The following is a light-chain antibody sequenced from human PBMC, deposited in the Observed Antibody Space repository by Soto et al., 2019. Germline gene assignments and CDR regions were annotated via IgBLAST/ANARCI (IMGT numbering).Light chain of an antibody. J-gene: IGLJ1*01. CDR2: SNS. Sequence: QSVLTQPPSVSGTPGQRVTISCSGSSSNIGSNTVNWYQQLPGTAPKLLIYSNSQRPSGVPDRFSGSKSGTSASLAISGLQSEDEADYFCSAWDDSLNGYVFGTGTQLTVL. CDR1: SSNIGSNT. CDR3: SAWDDSLNGYV. V-gene: IGLV1-44*01.